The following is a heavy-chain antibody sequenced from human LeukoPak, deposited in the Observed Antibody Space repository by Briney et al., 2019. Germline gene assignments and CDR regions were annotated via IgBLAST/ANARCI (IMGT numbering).Heavy chain of an antibody. V-gene: IGHV3-30*18. CDR2: ISYDGSNK. D-gene: IGHD5-18*01. J-gene: IGHJ4*02. CDR1: GFTFSSYG. Sequence: GGSLRLSCAASGFTFSSYGMHWVRQAPGKGLEWVAVISYDGSNKYYADSVKGRFTISRDNSKNTLYLQMNSLRAEDTAVYYCAKARGYSYGYVYWGQGTLVTVSS. CDR3: AKARGYSYGYVY.